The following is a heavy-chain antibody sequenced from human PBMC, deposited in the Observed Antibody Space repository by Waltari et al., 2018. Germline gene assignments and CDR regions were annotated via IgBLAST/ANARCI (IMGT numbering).Heavy chain of an antibody. D-gene: IGHD3-3*01. Sequence: QLQLQESGPGLVKPSETLSLTCTVSGGSISSSSYYWGWIRPPPGKGLEWIGSIYYSGSTYYNPSLKSRVTISVDTSKNQFSLKLSSVTAADTAVYYCARERITIFGVVINFDYWGQGTLVTVSS. CDR3: ARERITIFGVVINFDY. J-gene: IGHJ4*02. CDR1: GGSISSSSYY. V-gene: IGHV4-39*07. CDR2: IYYSGST.